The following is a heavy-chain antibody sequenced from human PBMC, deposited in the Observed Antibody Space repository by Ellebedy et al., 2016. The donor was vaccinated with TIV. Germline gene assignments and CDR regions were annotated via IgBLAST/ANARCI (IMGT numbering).Heavy chain of an antibody. CDR1: GGSISDYY. CDR2: IYYSGST. Sequence: MPSETLSLTCTVSGGSISDYYWGWIRQPPGKGLEWIGRIYYSGSTYYNPSLKSRVTMSVDTSNKQFSLKLSSVTAADTAVYYCARLTMVRGVIPDYWGQGTLVTVSS. D-gene: IGHD3-10*01. J-gene: IGHJ4*02. V-gene: IGHV4-39*01. CDR3: ARLTMVRGVIPDY.